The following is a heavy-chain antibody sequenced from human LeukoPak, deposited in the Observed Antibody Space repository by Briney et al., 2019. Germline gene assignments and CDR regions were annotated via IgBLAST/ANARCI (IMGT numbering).Heavy chain of an antibody. CDR2: INPNSGGT. J-gene: IGHJ4*02. V-gene: IGHV1-2*02. CDR3: ARMLLWFGELARYFDY. CDR1: GYTFTGYY. Sequence: ASVKVSCKASGYTFTGYYMHWVRQAPGQGLEWMGWINPNSGGTNFAQKFQGRVTMTRDTSISTAYVELSRLRSDDTAVYYCARMLLWFGELARYFDYWGQGTLVTVSS. D-gene: IGHD3-10*01.